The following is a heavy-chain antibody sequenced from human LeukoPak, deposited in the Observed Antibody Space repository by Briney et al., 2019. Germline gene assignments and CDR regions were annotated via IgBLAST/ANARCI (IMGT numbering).Heavy chain of an antibody. D-gene: IGHD3-3*01. J-gene: IGHJ4*02. CDR1: GGSISSGDYY. Sequence: TSETLSLTCTVSGGSISSGDYYWSWIRRPPGKGLEWIGYIYYSGSTYYNPSLKSRVTISVDTSKNQFSLKLSSVTAADTAVYYCARDGKDDFWSGYYGYWGQGTLVTVSS. V-gene: IGHV4-30-4*01. CDR2: IYYSGST. CDR3: ARDGKDDFWSGYYGY.